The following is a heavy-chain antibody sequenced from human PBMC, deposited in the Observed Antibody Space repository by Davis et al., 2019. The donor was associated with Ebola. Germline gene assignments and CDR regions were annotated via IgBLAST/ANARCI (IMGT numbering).Heavy chain of an antibody. CDR1: GYTFTNYA. CDR3: ARVRIATLVLDP. D-gene: IGHD3-10*01. V-gene: IGHV1-3*01. J-gene: IGHJ5*02. Sequence: ASVKVSCKASGYTFTNYAMHWVRHAPGQRLEWMGWINAGNGNTKYSQKFQGRVTITRDTSASTAYMELSSLTSEDTAVYYCARVRIATLVLDPWGQGTLVTVSS. CDR2: INAGNGNT.